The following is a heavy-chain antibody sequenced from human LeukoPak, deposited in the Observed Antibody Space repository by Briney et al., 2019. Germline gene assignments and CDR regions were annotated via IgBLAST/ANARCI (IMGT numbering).Heavy chain of an antibody. CDR3: ARLSTRLLDH. CDR2: IYPGDSET. J-gene: IGHJ4*02. V-gene: IGHV5-51*01. Sequence: GESLKISCKGSAVTFNNYWIGWVRPLPGKGLDWMGIIYPGDSETRYSPSFQGQVTMSVDKSINTAYPHWGSLKASDTAIYFCARLSTRLLDHWGQGTRVTVSS. D-gene: IGHD3-3*01. CDR1: AVTFNNYW.